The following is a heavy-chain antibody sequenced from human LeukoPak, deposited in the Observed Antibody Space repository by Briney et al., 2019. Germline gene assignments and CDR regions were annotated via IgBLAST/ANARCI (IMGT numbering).Heavy chain of an antibody. CDR3: ARDPGVVVPAAPYYYYYGMDV. CDR2: ISGSGGST. V-gene: IGHV3-23*01. CDR1: GFTFSSYA. Sequence: GGSLRLSCAASGFTFSSYAMSWVRQAPGKGLEWVSAISGSGGSTYYADSVKGRFTISRDNSKNTLYLQMNSLRAEDTAVYYCARDPGVVVPAAPYYYYYGMDVWGQGTTVTVSS. D-gene: IGHD2-2*01. J-gene: IGHJ6*02.